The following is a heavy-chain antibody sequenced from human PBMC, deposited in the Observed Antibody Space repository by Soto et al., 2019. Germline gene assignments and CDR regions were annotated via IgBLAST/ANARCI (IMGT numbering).Heavy chain of an antibody. CDR3: AREGVNSSGYLLYFDY. V-gene: IGHV4-34*01. CDR1: GGSFSGYY. D-gene: IGHD3-22*01. CDR2: INHSGST. J-gene: IGHJ4*02. Sequence: PSETLSLTCAVYGGSFSGYYWSWIRQPPGKGLEWIGEINHSGSTNYNPSLKSRVTISVDTSKNQFSLKLSSVTAADTAVYYCAREGVNSSGYLLYFDYWGQGTLVNVSS.